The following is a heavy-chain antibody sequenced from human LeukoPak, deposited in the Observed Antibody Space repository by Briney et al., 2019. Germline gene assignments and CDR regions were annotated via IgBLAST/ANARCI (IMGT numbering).Heavy chain of an antibody. Sequence: SEALSLTCTVSGGSISSYYWSWIRQPPGKGLEWIGYIYYSGSTNYNPSLKSRVTISVDTSKNQFSLKLSSVTAADTAVYYCARLEGGYSGYDFYFDYWGQGTLVTVSS. CDR3: ARLEGGYSGYDFYFDY. D-gene: IGHD5-12*01. J-gene: IGHJ4*02. CDR2: IYYSGST. V-gene: IGHV4-59*08. CDR1: GGSISSYY.